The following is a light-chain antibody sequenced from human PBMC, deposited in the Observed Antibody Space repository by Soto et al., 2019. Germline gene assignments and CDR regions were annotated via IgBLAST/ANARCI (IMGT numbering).Light chain of an antibody. CDR1: SSNIGSNY. J-gene: IGLJ3*02. CDR2: RSD. CDR3: VAWDDSLSAWV. Sequence: QPVLTQPPSASGTPGQRVTISCSGSSSNIGSNYVYWYQQLPGTAPKLLIYRSDQRPSGVPDRFSGSKSGTSASLAISGLRSEDEADYYCVAWDDSLSAWVFGGGTKLTVL. V-gene: IGLV1-47*01.